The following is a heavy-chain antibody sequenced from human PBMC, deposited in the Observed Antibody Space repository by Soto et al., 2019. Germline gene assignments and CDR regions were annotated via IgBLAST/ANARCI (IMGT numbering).Heavy chain of an antibody. J-gene: IGHJ1*01. D-gene: IGHD3-9*01. V-gene: IGHV3-23*01. CDR2: ISGTGRVT. CDR3: AKDVHYDIVTGIEYFDH. CDR1: GFTFSSYA. Sequence: EVQLLESGGGLVQPGGSLKISCAVSGFTFSSYAMSWVRQAPGKGLEWVSGISGTGRVTNYAESVKGRFTISRDNPKNTLYLEMKSLRAEDTAVYYCAKDVHYDIVTGIEYFDHWGQGTLVTVSS.